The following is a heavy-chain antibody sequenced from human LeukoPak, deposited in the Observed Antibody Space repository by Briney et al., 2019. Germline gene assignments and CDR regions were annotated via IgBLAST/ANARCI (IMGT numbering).Heavy chain of an antibody. CDR2: ISGSGGST. CDR3: AKLVKERVITVTKSYYFDY. V-gene: IGHV3-23*01. Sequence: PGGSLRLSCAASGFTFSSYAMSWVRQAPGKGLEWVSAISGSGGSTYYADSVKGRFTISRDNSKNTLYLQMNSLRAEDTAVYYCAKLVKERVITVTKSYYFDYWGQGTLVTVSS. D-gene: IGHD4-17*01. J-gene: IGHJ4*02. CDR1: GFTFSSYA.